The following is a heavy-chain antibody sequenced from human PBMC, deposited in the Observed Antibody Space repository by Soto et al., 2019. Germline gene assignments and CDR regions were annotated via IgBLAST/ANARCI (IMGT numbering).Heavy chain of an antibody. CDR3: ARDWSDNRLLSHY. V-gene: IGHV3-21*01. Sequence: GGSLRLSCAASGFTFSSYSMNWVRQAPGKGLEWVSSISSSSSYIYYADSVKGRFTISRDNAKNSLYLQMNSLRAEDTAVYYCARDWSDNRLLSHYWGQGTLVTVSS. CDR1: GFTFSSYS. CDR2: ISSSSSYI. J-gene: IGHJ4*02. D-gene: IGHD2-2*01.